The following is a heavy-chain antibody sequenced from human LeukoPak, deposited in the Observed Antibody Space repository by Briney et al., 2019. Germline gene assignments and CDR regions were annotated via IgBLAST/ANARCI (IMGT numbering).Heavy chain of an antibody. CDR3: AKDQVVVVVAATRPDWFDP. CDR2: ISGSGGST. V-gene: IGHV3-23*01. CDR1: GITFSSYG. Sequence: GGSLRLSCAASGITFSSYGMSWVRQAPGKGLEWVSAISGSGGSTYYADSVKGRFTISRDNSKNTLYLQMNSLRAEDTAVYYCAKDQVVVVVAATRPDWFDPWGQGTLVTVSS. D-gene: IGHD2-15*01. J-gene: IGHJ5*02.